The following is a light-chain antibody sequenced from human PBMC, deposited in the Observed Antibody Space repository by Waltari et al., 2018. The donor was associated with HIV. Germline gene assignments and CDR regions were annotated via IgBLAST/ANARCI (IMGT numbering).Light chain of an antibody. V-gene: IGLV2-11*01. CDR3: CSYAGSYSYV. Sequence: ALTQPRSLSGSPGQSVTISCTGSSSDVGVYDFVSWYQQYPGKAPKLIIFNVSKRPSGVPDRFSGSKSGNTASLTISGLQAEDEADYHCCSYAGSYSYVFGTGTQVTVL. CDR2: NVS. CDR1: SSDVGVYDF. J-gene: IGLJ1*01.